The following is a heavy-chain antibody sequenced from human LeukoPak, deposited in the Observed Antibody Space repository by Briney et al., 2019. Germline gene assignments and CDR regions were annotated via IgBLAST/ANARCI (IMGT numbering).Heavy chain of an antibody. CDR2: IYYSGST. CDR3: ARVRYFDIIDY. D-gene: IGHD3-9*01. J-gene: IGHJ4*02. Sequence: PSETLSLTCAVYGGSFSGYYWSWIRQPPGKGLEWIGYIYYSGSTNYNPSLKSRVTISVDTSKNQFSLKLSSVTAADTAVYYCARVRYFDIIDYWGQRTLVTVSS. CDR1: GGSFSGYY. V-gene: IGHV4-59*01.